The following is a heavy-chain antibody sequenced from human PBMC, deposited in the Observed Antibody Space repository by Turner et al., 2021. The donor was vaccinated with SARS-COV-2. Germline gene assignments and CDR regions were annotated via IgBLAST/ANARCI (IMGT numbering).Heavy chain of an antibody. V-gene: IGHV3-53*01. D-gene: IGHD3-3*01. CDR3: ARDLMEVGGMDV. CDR1: GFTVSSKY. CDR2: IYSGGST. J-gene: IGHJ6*02. Sequence: EVQLVESGGGLIQPGGSLRLPCAASGFTVSSKYMTWVRQAPGKGLEWVSVIYSGGSTYYADSVKGRFTISRDNSKNTLYLQMNSLRAEDTAVYYCARDLMEVGGMDVWGQGTTVTVSS.